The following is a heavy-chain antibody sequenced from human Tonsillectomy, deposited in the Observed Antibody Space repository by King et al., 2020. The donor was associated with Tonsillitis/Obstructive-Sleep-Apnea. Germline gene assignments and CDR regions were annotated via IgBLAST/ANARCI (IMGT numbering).Heavy chain of an antibody. D-gene: IGHD6-19*01. CDR1: GGSISSDGYY. CDR2: IYYSGST. Sequence: VQLPQSGPGLVKPSQTLSLTCTVSGGSISSDGYYWSWIRQHPGKGLEWIGYIYYSGSTYYNPSLKSRVSISVDTSKTQFSLKLRSVTAADTAVYYSARGPRIAMADYYFDYWGQGTLVTVSS. CDR3: ARGPRIAMADYYFDY. J-gene: IGHJ4*02. V-gene: IGHV4-31*03.